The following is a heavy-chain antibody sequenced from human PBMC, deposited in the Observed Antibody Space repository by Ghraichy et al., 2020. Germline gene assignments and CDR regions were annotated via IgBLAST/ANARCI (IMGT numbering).Heavy chain of an antibody. J-gene: IGHJ4*02. V-gene: IGHV4-59*01. CDR3: ARYSYGLTSNFDY. CDR2: MYYSGSA. D-gene: IGHD5-18*01. CDR1: GGSISGYH. Sequence: SETLSLTCTVSGGSISGYHWSWIRQAPGKGLECIAYMYYSGSANYNPSLKSRVTMSVDTSKNQFSLNLSSMTAADTAVYYCARYSYGLTSNFDYWGQGTLVTVSS.